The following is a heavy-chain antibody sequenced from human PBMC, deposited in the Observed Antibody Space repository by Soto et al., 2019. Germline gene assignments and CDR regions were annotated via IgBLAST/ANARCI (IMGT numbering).Heavy chain of an antibody. CDR3: AKDDHGYCSGGSCPDFRSSYFAY. D-gene: IGHD2-15*01. J-gene: IGHJ4*02. Sequence: PGGSLRLSCAASGFTFSSYAMSWVRQAPGKGLEWVSAISGSGGSTYYADSVKGRFTISRDNSKNTLYLQMNSLRAEDTAVYYCAKDDHGYCSGGSCPDFRSSYFAYWGQGTLVTVSS. V-gene: IGHV3-23*01. CDR1: GFTFSSYA. CDR2: ISGSGGST.